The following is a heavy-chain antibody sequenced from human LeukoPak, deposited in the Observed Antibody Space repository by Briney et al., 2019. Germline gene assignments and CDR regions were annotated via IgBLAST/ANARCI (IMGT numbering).Heavy chain of an antibody. D-gene: IGHD6-13*01. Sequence: ASVKVSCKASGYTFTGYYMHWVRQAPGQGLEWMGWINPNSGGTNYAQKFQGRVTMTRDTSISTAYMELSRLRSDDTAVYYCARASSSSWWGDWFDPWGQGTLVTVSS. CDR3: ARASSSSWWGDWFDP. J-gene: IGHJ5*02. V-gene: IGHV1-2*02. CDR2: INPNSGGT. CDR1: GYTFTGYY.